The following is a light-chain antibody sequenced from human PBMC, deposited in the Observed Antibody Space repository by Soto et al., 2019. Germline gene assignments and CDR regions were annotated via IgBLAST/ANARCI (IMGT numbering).Light chain of an antibody. V-gene: IGKV3-15*01. CDR3: PQYKSWPRGT. CDR2: GAS. J-gene: IGKJ3*01. CDR1: QSVNLN. Sequence: EIMMTQSPGTLSVSPGEGATLSCTASQSVNLNLAWYQQKPGQPPRLHPHGASTRATGIPVSFRGSGSGTEVTLTFSSLQSEDSAVYDCPQYKSWPRGTFGPGTKVEIK.